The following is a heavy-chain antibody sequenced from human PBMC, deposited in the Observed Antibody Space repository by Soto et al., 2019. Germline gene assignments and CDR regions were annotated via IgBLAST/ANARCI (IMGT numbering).Heavy chain of an antibody. CDR1: GFTFSSYA. J-gene: IGHJ2*01. Sequence: QVQLVESGGGVVQPGRSLRLSCAASGFTFSSYAMHWVRQAPGKGLEWVAVISYDGSNKYYADSVKGRFTISRDNSKNTLYLQMNSVRTEDTAVYYCARPVWRDDYTWGYVDLWGRGTLVTVSS. CDR3: ARPVWRDDYTWGYVDL. CDR2: ISYDGSNK. D-gene: IGHD4-4*01. V-gene: IGHV3-30-3*01.